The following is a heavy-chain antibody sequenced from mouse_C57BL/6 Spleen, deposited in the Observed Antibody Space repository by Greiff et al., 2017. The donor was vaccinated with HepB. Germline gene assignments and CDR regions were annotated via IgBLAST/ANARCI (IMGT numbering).Heavy chain of an antibody. CDR1: GFTFSSYA. CDR2: ISDGGSYT. CDR3: ARIYYDYDGYFDY. Sequence: EVKVEESGGGLVKPGGSLKLSCAASGFTFSSYAMSWVRQTPEKRLEWVATISDGGSYTYYPDNVKGRFTISRDNAKNNLYLQMSHLKSEDTAMYYCARIYYDYDGYFDYWGQGTTLTVSS. J-gene: IGHJ2*01. V-gene: IGHV5-4*03. D-gene: IGHD2-4*01.